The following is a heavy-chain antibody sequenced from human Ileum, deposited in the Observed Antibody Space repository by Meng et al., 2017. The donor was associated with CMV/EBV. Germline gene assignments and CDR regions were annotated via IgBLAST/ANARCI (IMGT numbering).Heavy chain of an antibody. J-gene: IGHJ4*02. V-gene: IGHV3-74*01. Sequence: CAASGFTFSGYWMHWVRQAPRKGLVWISRISPDGSSTYYAGSMKDRLTISRDNANSVLFLQMNSLRSDDAAVYYCVRGGDGYGNFDYWDQGTLVIVSS. D-gene: IGHD5-24*01. CDR1: GFTFSGYW. CDR3: VRGGDGYGNFDY. CDR2: ISPDGSST.